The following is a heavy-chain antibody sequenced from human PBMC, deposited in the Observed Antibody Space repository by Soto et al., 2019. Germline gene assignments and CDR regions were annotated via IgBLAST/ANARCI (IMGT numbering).Heavy chain of an antibody. CDR3: ARDLGGPMDV. V-gene: IGHV3-30-3*01. D-gene: IGHD2-15*01. Sequence: QVQLVESGGGVVQPGRSLRLSCAASGFTFSSYAMHWVRQAPGKGLEWVAVISYDGSNKYYADSVKGRFTISRDNYKNTLYLQMNSLRAEDTAVYYCARDLGGPMDVCGQVTTVTVSS. J-gene: IGHJ6*02. CDR2: ISYDGSNK. CDR1: GFTFSSYA.